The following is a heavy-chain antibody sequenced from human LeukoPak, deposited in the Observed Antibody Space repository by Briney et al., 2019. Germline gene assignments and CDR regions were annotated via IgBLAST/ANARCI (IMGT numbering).Heavy chain of an antibody. J-gene: IGHJ4*02. D-gene: IGHD3-22*01. CDR3: ASSPFYDSSGYYPQNY. CDR1: GGTFSSYA. Sequence: GASVKVSCKASGGTFSSYAISWVRQAPGQGLEWMGGIIPIFGTANYAQKFQGRVTITADESTSTAYMELSSLRSEDTAVYYCASSPFYDSSGYYPQNYWGQGTLVTVSS. V-gene: IGHV1-69*13. CDR2: IIPIFGTA.